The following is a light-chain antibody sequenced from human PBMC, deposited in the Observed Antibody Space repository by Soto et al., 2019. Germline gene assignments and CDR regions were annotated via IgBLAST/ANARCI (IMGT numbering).Light chain of an antibody. CDR2: VAS. CDR3: PQYNKWPLT. CDR1: QSASNN. Sequence: EIVMTQSPATLSVSPGERATLSCRASQSASNNLAWYQQKPGQAPRLLIYVASTRTTGIPARFSGSGSVTDLTLTISSLQCEDFAVYYCPQYNKWPLTFGQGTKV. J-gene: IGKJ1*01. V-gene: IGKV3-15*01.